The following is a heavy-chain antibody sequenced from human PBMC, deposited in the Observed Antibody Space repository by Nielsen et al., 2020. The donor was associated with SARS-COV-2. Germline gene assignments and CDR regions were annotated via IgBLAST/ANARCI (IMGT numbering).Heavy chain of an antibody. CDR3: ARGGSSSWYLRHYFDY. CDR2: IYYSGST. Sequence: GSLRLSCTVSGGSISRYYWSWIRQPPGKGLEWIGYIYYSGSTNYNPSLKSRVTISVDTSKNQFSLKLSSVTAADTAVYYCARGGSSSWYLRHYFDYWGQGTLVTVSS. V-gene: IGHV4-59*01. CDR1: GGSISRYY. D-gene: IGHD6-13*01. J-gene: IGHJ4*02.